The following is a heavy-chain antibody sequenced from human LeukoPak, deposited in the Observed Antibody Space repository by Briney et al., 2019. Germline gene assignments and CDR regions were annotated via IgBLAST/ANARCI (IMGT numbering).Heavy chain of an antibody. CDR3: ARRGNWNHFDY. CDR1: GYTFTSYG. V-gene: IGHV1-18*01. D-gene: IGHD1-20*01. CDR2: INSYNGNT. Sequence: ASVQVSCKASGYTFTSYGFTWVRQAPGQGLEWMGWINSYNGNTQYAPKFKGRVTTTIDTSTSTAYMELRSLGSDDTAVYDCARRGNWNHFDYWGQEPWSSSPQ. J-gene: IGHJ4*01.